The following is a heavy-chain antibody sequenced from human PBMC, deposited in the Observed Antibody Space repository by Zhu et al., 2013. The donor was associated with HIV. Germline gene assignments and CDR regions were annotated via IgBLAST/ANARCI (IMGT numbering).Heavy chain of an antibody. CDR1: GASFSGYY. CDR2: INHSGST. Sequence: QVQLQQWGAGLLKPSETLSLTCAVYGASFSGYYWSWIRQPPGKGLEWIGEINHSGSTNYNPSLKSRVTISVDTSKNQFSLKLSSVTAADTAVYYCARIYPYYYGSGSYYFPRKYYFDYWGQGTLVTVSS. D-gene: IGHD3-10*01. CDR3: ARIYPYYYGSGSYYFPRKYYFDY. J-gene: IGHJ4*02. V-gene: IGHV4-34*01.